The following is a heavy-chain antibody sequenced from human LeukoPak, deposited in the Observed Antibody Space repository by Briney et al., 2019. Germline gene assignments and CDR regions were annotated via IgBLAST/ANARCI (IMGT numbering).Heavy chain of an antibody. J-gene: IGHJ5*02. CDR3: ARDRIEMATILKWFDP. CDR1: GGTFSSYA. Sequence: SVKVSCKASGGTFSSYAISWVRQAPGQGLEWMGGIIPIFGTANYAQKFQGRVTITADKSTSTAYMELSSLRSEDTAVYYCARDRIEMATILKWFDPWGQGTLVTVSS. D-gene: IGHD5-24*01. V-gene: IGHV1-69*06. CDR2: IIPIFGTA.